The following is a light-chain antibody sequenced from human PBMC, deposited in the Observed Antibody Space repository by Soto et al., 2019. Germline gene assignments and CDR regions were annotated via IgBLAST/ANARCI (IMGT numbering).Light chain of an antibody. J-gene: IGKJ1*01. CDR1: QTIIGY. Sequence: IHMTQSPSSLSASIGDSVTITCGASQTIIGYLNWYQQKPGKAPRLLINAASNLQSGVPSRFRGSGSETDFTLTISSLQPEDFAPYYCQQSASLCPTFGQGTKVDI. CDR3: QQSASLCPT. CDR2: AAS. V-gene: IGKV1-39*01.